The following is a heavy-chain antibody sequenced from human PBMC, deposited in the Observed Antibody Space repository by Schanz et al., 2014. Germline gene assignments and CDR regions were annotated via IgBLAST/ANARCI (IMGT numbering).Heavy chain of an antibody. CDR3: ARDGGRDGYNLAFDV. Sequence: EVQLVESGGGLIQPGGSLRLSCAVSGFTVNTNYMSWVRQAPGKGLEWISSMYINSGSTQYADSVKGRFIISRDSSKNTIFLQMNSLRAEDTAVYFCARDGGRDGYNLAFDVWGQGTLVTVSS. V-gene: IGHV3-53*01. J-gene: IGHJ3*01. D-gene: IGHD5-12*01. CDR1: GFTVNTNY. CDR2: MYINSGST.